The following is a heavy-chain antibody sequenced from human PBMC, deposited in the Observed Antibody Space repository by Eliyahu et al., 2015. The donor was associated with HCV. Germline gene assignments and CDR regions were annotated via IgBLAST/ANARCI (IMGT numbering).Heavy chain of an antibody. V-gene: IGHV1-18*01. CDR1: GYSFTNYA. D-gene: IGHD2-15*01. CDR3: ARDHCSGGHCYVYYDY. CDR2: VSTFDSGT. Sequence: QIQLVQSGAELKEPGASVKVSCKASGYSFTNYAIAWVRQAPGQGLXWXGWVSTFDSGTNFAQKXQGRXAMTTDIXTSTAYMELRSXRSDDTAVYYCARDHCSGGHCYVYYDYWGQGTLVTVSS. J-gene: IGHJ4*02.